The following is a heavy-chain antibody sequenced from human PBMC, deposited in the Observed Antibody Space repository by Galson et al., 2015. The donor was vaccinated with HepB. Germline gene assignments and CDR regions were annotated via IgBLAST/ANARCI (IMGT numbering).Heavy chain of an antibody. CDR3: AREGGSMVRGVIITGGFDY. CDR2: ISYDGSNK. CDR1: GFTFSSYA. Sequence: SLRLSCAASGFTFSSYAMHWVRQAPGKGLEWVAVISYDGSNKYYADSVKGRFTISRDNSKNTLYLQMNSLRAEDTAVYYCAREGGSMVRGVIITGGFDYWGQGTLVTVSS. V-gene: IGHV3-30*04. D-gene: IGHD3-10*01. J-gene: IGHJ4*02.